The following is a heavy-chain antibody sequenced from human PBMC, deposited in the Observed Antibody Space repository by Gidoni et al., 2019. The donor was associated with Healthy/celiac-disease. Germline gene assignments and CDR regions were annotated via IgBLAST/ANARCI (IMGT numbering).Heavy chain of an antibody. CDR1: GCPISSYY. Sequence: QVQLQESGPGLVKPSETLSLTCTFSGCPISSYYWSWIRQPPGKGLEWIGYIYYSGSTNYNPSLKSRVTISVDTSKNQFSLKLSSVTAADTAVYYCASVRSYYYYYMDVWGKGTTVTVSS. J-gene: IGHJ6*03. V-gene: IGHV4-59*01. D-gene: IGHD3-3*01. CDR2: IYYSGST. CDR3: ASVRSYYYYYMDV.